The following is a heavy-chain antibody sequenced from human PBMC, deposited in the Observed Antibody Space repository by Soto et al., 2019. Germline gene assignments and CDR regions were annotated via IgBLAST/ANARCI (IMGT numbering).Heavy chain of an antibody. V-gene: IGHV3-49*03. J-gene: IGHJ4*02. CDR1: GFTFGDYA. Sequence: GGSLRLSCTASGFTFGDYAMSWFRQAPGKGLEWVGFIRSKAYGGTTEYAASVKGRFTISRDDSKSIAYLQMNSLKTEDTAVYYCTRAYCSSTSCSFFDYWGQGTLVTVSS. CDR3: TRAYCSSTSCSFFDY. CDR2: IRSKAYGGTT. D-gene: IGHD2-2*01.